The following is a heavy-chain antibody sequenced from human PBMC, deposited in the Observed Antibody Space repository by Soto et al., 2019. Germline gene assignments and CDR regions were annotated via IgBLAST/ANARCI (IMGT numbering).Heavy chain of an antibody. CDR1: GYTFTGYY. D-gene: IGHD3-22*01. V-gene: IGHV1-2*04. CDR3: ARGHYYDSSGYYYGGFDY. J-gene: IGHJ4*02. CDR2: INPNSGGR. Sequence: ASVKVSCKASGYTFTGYYMHWVRQAPGQGLEWMGWINPNSGGRNYAQKFQGWVTMTRDTSISTAYMELSRLRSDDTAVYYCARGHYYDSSGYYYGGFDYWGQGTLVTVSS.